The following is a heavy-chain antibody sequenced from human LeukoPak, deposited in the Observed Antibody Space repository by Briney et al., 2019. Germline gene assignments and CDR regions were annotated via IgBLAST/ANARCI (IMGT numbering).Heavy chain of an antibody. V-gene: IGHV3-30*03. CDR3: ARLPTIVAPAWTHQPFDP. J-gene: IGHJ5*02. Sequence: GGSLRLSCAASGFTFSSYGMHWVRQAPGKGLEWVAVISYDGSNKYYADSVKGRFTISRDNSKNTLYLQMNSLRAEDTAVYYCARLPTIVAPAWTHQPFDPWGQGTLVIVSS. CDR2: ISYDGSNK. D-gene: IGHD2-2*01. CDR1: GFTFSSYG.